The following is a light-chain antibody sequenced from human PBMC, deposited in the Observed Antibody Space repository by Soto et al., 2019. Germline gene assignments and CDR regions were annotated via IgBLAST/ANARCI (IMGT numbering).Light chain of an antibody. Sequence: QSALTQPPSASGSPGQSVTISCTGTSSDVGGYNSVSWYQQYPGKAPKLIIYEVSERPSGVPDRFSGSKSGSTASLTVSGLQAEDEADYYFSSYAVNNNLGVFGGGTKLTVL. V-gene: IGLV2-8*01. CDR2: EVS. CDR1: SSDVGGYNS. CDR3: SSYAVNNNLGV. J-gene: IGLJ2*01.